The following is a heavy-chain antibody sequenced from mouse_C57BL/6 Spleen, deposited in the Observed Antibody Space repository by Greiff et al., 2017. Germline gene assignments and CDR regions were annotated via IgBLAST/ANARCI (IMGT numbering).Heavy chain of an antibody. D-gene: IGHD1-1*02. Sequence: VQRVESDAELVKPGASVKISCKVSGYTFTDHTIHWMKQRPEQGLEWIGYIYPRDGSTKYNEKLKGKATLTADKSSSTAYMQLNSLTSEDSAVYFCARGGGGYAMDYWGQGTSVTVSS. CDR2: IYPRDGST. V-gene: IGHV1-78*01. CDR3: ARGGGGYAMDY. CDR1: GYTFTDHT. J-gene: IGHJ4*01.